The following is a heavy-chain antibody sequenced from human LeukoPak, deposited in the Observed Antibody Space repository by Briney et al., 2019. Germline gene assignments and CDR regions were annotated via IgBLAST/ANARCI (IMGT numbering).Heavy chain of an antibody. Sequence: PGGSLRLSCAASGFTFDDYAMHWVRQAPGKGLEWVSGISWNSGSIGYADSVKGRFTISRDNAKNSLYLQMNSLRAEDTALYYCAKDRDIAAHPVPPWFDPWGQGTLVTVSS. J-gene: IGHJ5*02. V-gene: IGHV3-9*01. D-gene: IGHD6-6*01. CDR3: AKDRDIAAHPVPPWFDP. CDR1: GFTFDDYA. CDR2: ISWNSGSI.